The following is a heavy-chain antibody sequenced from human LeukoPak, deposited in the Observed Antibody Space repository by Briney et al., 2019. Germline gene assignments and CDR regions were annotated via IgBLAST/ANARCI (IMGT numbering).Heavy chain of an antibody. J-gene: IGHJ6*03. Sequence: PGGSLRLSCAASGFTFSSYSMNWVRQAPGKGLEWVSSISSSSSYIYYADSVKGRFTISRDNSKNTLYLQMNSLRAEDTAVYYCARTILRDYYMDVWGKGTTVTVSS. D-gene: IGHD3-9*01. CDR3: ARTILRDYYMDV. CDR2: ISSSSSYI. V-gene: IGHV3-21*01. CDR1: GFTFSSYS.